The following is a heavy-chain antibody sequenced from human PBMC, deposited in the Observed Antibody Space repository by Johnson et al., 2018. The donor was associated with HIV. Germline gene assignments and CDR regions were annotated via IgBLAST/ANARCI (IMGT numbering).Heavy chain of an antibody. Sequence: QVQLVESGGGLVQPGGSLRLSCAASGFTFSSYAMHWVRQAPGKGLEWVAVISYDGSNKYYADSVKGRFTISRDNSKNTLYLQMNSLRAEDTAVYYCAKGLLGQWLVQDAFDIWGQGTMVTVSS. CDR1: GFTFSSYA. CDR2: ISYDGSNK. J-gene: IGHJ3*02. CDR3: AKGLLGQWLVQDAFDI. D-gene: IGHD6-19*01. V-gene: IGHV3-30*04.